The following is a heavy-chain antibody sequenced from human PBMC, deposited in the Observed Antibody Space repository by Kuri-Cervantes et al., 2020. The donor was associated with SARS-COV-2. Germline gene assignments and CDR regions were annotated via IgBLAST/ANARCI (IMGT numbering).Heavy chain of an antibody. Sequence: SETLSLTCAVYGGSFSGYYWSWIRQPPGKGLEWIGEINHSGSTNYNPSLKSRVTISVDTSKNQFSLKLSSVTAADTAVYYCALRIVATIGFDYWGQGTLVTVSS. CDR1: GGSFSGYY. V-gene: IGHV4-34*01. CDR3: ALRIVATIGFDY. D-gene: IGHD5-12*01. J-gene: IGHJ4*02. CDR2: INHSGST.